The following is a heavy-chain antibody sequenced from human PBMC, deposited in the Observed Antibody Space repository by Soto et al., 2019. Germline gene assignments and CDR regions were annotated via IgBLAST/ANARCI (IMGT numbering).Heavy chain of an antibody. V-gene: IGHV2-5*01. CDR2: IYWYDDK. J-gene: IGHJ6*02. D-gene: IGHD2-15*01. CDR1: GFSVSTSGVG. CDR3: AHKGGRGAGMDV. Sequence: QITLKESGPTLVKPTQTLTLTCTFSGFSVSTSGVGVAWIRQPPGKSLEWLALIYWYDDKRYSPFLQSRVTITKDTSKNQVILTMTNMDPVDTATYYCAHKGGRGAGMDVWGQGTTVSVSS.